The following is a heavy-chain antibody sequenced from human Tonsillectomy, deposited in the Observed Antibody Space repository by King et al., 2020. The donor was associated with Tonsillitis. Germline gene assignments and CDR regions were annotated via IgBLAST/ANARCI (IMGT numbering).Heavy chain of an antibody. CDR1: GYTFTNYG. V-gene: IGHV1-18*04. J-gene: IGHJ4*02. CDR3: ARRNGWYIDY. D-gene: IGHD2-8*01. Sequence: QLVQSGAELKKPGASVKVSCKASGYTFTNYGIAWVRQAPGQGPEWMGWILAYNNNSNYAQNLQGRVTMTTDTSTTTAYMELRSLKSDDTAVYYCARRNGWYIDYWGQGTLVTVSS. CDR2: ILAYNNNS.